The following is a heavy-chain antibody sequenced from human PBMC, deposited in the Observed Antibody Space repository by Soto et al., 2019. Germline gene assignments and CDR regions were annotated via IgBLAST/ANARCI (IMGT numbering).Heavy chain of an antibody. CDR1: EFSFSSYA. J-gene: IGHJ4*02. V-gene: IGHV3-23*01. CDR2: ISATGTTT. Sequence: GGSLRLSCAASEFSFSSYALNWVRQAPGKGLEWVSAISATGTTTYYADSVKGRFTISRDNSKRTLFLQMDSLSPEDTAVYYCAKEMYPRTVLDSSSPWGDYWGQGTLVTVSS. CDR3: AKEMYPRTVLDSSSPWGDY. D-gene: IGHD6-6*01.